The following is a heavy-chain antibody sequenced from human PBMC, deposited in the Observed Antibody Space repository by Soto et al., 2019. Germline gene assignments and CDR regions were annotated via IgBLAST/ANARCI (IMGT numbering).Heavy chain of an antibody. V-gene: IGHV3-23*01. J-gene: IGHJ6*02. CDR1: GFTFSSYA. CDR3: ATLAAAGHYFYYGMDV. Sequence: EVQLLESGGGLVQPGGSLRLSCAASGFTFSSYAMSWVRQAPGKGLEWVSAISGSGGSTYYADSVKGRFTISRDNSKNTLYLQMNGVRAEDTAVYYCATLAAAGHYFYYGMDVWGQGTTVTVSS. CDR2: ISGSGGST. D-gene: IGHD6-13*01.